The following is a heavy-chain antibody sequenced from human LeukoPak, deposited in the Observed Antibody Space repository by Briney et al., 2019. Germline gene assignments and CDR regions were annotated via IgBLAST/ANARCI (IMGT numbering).Heavy chain of an antibody. D-gene: IGHD3-10*01. Sequence: ASVKVSCKASGYTFTSYGISWVRQAPGQGLEWMGWISAYNGNTNYAQKLQGRVTMTTDTSTSTAYMELRSLRSDDTAVYYCARDLRPYYYGSGSYNLFDPWGQGTLVTVSS. CDR2: ISAYNGNT. J-gene: IGHJ5*02. CDR1: GYTFTSYG. V-gene: IGHV1-18*01. CDR3: ARDLRPYYYGSGSYNLFDP.